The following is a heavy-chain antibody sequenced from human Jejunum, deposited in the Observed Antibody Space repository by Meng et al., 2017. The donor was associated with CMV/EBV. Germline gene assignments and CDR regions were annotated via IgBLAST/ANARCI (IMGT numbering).Heavy chain of an antibody. J-gene: IGHJ4*02. CDR3: ATGVADFEY. D-gene: IGHD6-19*01. V-gene: IGHV1-8*01. Sequence: QAQLVQSGGEVKNPGASLKVSCKASGYNFTSYDINWVRQGTGEWLEWMGWMNPNRGTTGYAQKFQGRVTMTRNISKSTAYMDLSSLRSEDTAVYYCATGVADFEYWGQGTLVTVSS. CDR1: GYNFTSYD. CDR2: MNPNRGTT.